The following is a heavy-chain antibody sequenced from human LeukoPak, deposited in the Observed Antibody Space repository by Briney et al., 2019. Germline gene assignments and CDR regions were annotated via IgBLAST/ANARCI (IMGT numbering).Heavy chain of an antibody. CDR3: AKRESHRYGGSSYFYYYGMDV. CDR2: ISYDGIDN. J-gene: IGHJ6*02. CDR1: GFTFTSYA. V-gene: IGHV3-30-3*02. D-gene: IGHD3-9*01. Sequence: GKSLRLSCAASGFTFTSYAMHWVRQAPGKGLEWVAIISYDGIDNSYADSVKGRFTISRDNSKNTLYLQMNSLRAEDTAVYYCAKRESHRYGGSSYFYYYGMDVWGQGTTVTVSS.